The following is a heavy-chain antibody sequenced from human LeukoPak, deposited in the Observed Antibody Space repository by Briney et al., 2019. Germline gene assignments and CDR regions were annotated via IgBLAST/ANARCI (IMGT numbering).Heavy chain of an antibody. J-gene: IGHJ4*02. V-gene: IGHV1-8*01. D-gene: IGHD3-10*01. CDR3: ARQNDYYGSGAREVDY. Sequence: AASVKVSCKASGYTFTSYDINWVRQATGQGLEWMGWMNPNSGNTGYAQKFQGRVTMTRNTSISTAYMELSSLRSEDTAVYHCARQNDYYGSGAREVDYWGQGTLVTVSS. CDR1: GYTFTSYD. CDR2: MNPNSGNT.